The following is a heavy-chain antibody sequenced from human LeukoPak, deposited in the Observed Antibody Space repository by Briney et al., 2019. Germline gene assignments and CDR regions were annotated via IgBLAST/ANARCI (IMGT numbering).Heavy chain of an antibody. Sequence: ASVKVSCKASGYTFTDYYIHWVRQAPGQGLEWMGWINPKSGDTNYEQKFQGRVTMTRDTSVGTAYMELSGLRSDDTAMYYCARVYYGGKTPSPGGHWGQGTLVTVSS. J-gene: IGHJ4*02. CDR3: ARVYYGGKTPSPGGH. V-gene: IGHV1-2*02. CDR1: GYTFTDYY. CDR2: INPKSGDT. D-gene: IGHD4-23*01.